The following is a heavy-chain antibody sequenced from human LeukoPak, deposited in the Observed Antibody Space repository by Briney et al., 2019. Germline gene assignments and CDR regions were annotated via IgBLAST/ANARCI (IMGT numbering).Heavy chain of an antibody. J-gene: IGHJ4*02. D-gene: IGHD2-2*01. V-gene: IGHV1-18*01. CDR3: VRPGGYGSSWFLF. CDR2: ISPYNGDT. Sequence: ASVKVSCKTSGYTFDNYHIGWVRQAPGHGLEWMGWISPYNGDTKYAQSLQGRVSMTTVTSTSTAYMELRRLRSDDTAVYYCVRPGGYGSSWFLFWGRGTLVTVSS. CDR1: GYTFDNYH.